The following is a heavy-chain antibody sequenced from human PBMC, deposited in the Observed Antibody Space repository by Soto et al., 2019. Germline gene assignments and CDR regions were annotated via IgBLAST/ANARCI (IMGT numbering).Heavy chain of an antibody. J-gene: IGHJ5*02. Sequence: ASVKVSCKASGYTFTGYYMHWVRQAPGQGLEWMGWINPNSGGTNYAQKFQGWVTMTRDTSISTAYMELSRLRSDDTAVYYCAMSIADVNWFDPWGQGTLVTVSS. CDR3: AMSIADVNWFDP. CDR2: INPNSGGT. V-gene: IGHV1-2*04. D-gene: IGHD6-6*01. CDR1: GYTFTGYY.